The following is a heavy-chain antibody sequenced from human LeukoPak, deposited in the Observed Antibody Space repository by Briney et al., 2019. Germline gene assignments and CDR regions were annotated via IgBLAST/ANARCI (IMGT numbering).Heavy chain of an antibody. CDR1: DESFSDSA. CDR3: ARAFGNVRGAT. Sequence: WGTLSLTCGAYDESFSDSAWSWVRQLPGRGLEWIGEINDGGYTNYNPSLESRVTLSVDTSKKQFSLNLRSVTAADRAVYYCARAFGNVRGATWGQGTLVTVSS. D-gene: IGHD3-10*01. J-gene: IGHJ5*02. V-gene: IGHV4-34*01. CDR2: INDGGYT.